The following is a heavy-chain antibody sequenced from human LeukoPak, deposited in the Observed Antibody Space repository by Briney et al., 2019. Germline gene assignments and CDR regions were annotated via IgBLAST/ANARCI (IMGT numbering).Heavy chain of an antibody. CDR3: ARCPYSGRSFDI. V-gene: IGHV3-48*03. D-gene: IGHD1-26*01. J-gene: IGHJ3*02. CDR1: GFTFSTYE. CDR2: ITSSCSPI. Sequence: GGSLRLSCAASGFTFSTYEMNWVRQAPGKGLEWISFITSSCSPIYYADSVRGRFTISRDNARNSLYLQMNSLTPEDTAIYYCARCPYSGRSFDIWGQGTMVTVSS.